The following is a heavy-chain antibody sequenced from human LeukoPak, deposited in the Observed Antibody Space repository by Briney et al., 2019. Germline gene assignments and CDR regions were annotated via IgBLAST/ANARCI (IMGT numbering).Heavy chain of an antibody. V-gene: IGHV4-61*08. D-gene: IGHD3-3*01. Sequence: SETLSLTCAVSGGSISSGGYSWSWIRQPPGKGLEWIGYIYYSGSTNYNPSLKSRVTISVDTSKNQFSLKLSSVTAADTAVYYCARGKEWSYPRAFDYWGQGTLVTVSS. J-gene: IGHJ4*02. CDR2: IYYSGST. CDR3: ARGKEWSYPRAFDY. CDR1: GGSISSGGYS.